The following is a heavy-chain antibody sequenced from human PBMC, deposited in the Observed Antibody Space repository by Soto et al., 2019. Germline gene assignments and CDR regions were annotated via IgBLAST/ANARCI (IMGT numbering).Heavy chain of an antibody. CDR2: IITLCGTA. D-gene: IGHD3-10*01. J-gene: IGHJ6*02. CDR3: ARAGRNKVRGVSDFYYFMDV. Sequence: QVQLEQSGAEVTKPGSSVKVSCKASGDTFNNYAISWVRQAPGQGLEWLGGIITLCGTANDAQKFQGRVTITADESTSTAYMELSSLRSDDTAVYYCARAGRNKVRGVSDFYYFMDVWGPGTTVTVSS. V-gene: IGHV1-69*01. CDR1: GDTFNNYA.